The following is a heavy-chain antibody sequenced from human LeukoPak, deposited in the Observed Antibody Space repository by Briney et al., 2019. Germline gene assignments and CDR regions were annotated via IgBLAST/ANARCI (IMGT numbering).Heavy chain of an antibody. CDR2: IYWDDDK. Sequence: SGPTLVNPTQTLTLTCTFSGFSLRTSGVGVGWIRQPPGKALEWLALIYWDDDKRYSPSLRSRLTITKDTSKNQVVLIMTNMDPVDTATYYCAHAPRYCSSTSCPNWFDPWGQGTLVTVSS. V-gene: IGHV2-5*02. J-gene: IGHJ5*02. CDR1: GFSLRTSGVG. CDR3: AHAPRYCSSTSCPNWFDP. D-gene: IGHD2-2*01.